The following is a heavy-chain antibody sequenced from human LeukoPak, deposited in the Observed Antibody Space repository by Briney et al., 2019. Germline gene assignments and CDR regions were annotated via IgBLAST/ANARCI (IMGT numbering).Heavy chain of an antibody. CDR2: IWFDGSNK. V-gene: IGHV3-33*01. D-gene: IGHD3-10*01. CDR3: ASGVRGVMSHFDY. J-gene: IGHJ4*02. CDR1: GFTFSSYG. Sequence: GRSLRLSCAASGFTFSSYGMHWVRQAPGKGLEWVAVIWFDGSNKNYADSVKGRFTISGDNSKNTVYLQMNSLRAEDTAVYYCASGVRGVMSHFDYWGQGTLVTVSS.